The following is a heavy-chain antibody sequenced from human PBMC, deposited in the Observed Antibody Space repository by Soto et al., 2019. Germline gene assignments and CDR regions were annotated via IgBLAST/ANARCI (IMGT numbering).Heavy chain of an antibody. J-gene: IGHJ6*02. CDR1: GFTFSSYA. V-gene: IGHV3-23*01. D-gene: IGHD4-17*01. CDR2: ISGSGGST. Sequence: PGGSLRLSCAASGFTFSSYAMSWVLQAPGQGLEWVSAISGSGGSTYYADSAKGRLTISRDNSKNTLYLQMNSLRAEYTAVYYCAKSDANDHGGNSGRYYYSGMDCWGEGTTIT. CDR3: AKSDANDHGGNSGRYYYSGMDC.